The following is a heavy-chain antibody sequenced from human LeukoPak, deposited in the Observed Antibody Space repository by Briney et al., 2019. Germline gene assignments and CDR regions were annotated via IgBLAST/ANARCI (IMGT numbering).Heavy chain of an antibody. J-gene: IGHJ3*02. CDR2: IIPILGIA. CDR1: GGTFSSYA. D-gene: IGHD4-17*01. CDR3: ARNYGDYGDDAFDI. V-gene: IGHV1-69*04. Sequence: ASVKVSCKASGGTFSSYAISWVRQAPGQGLEWMGRIIPILGIANYAQKFQGRVTITADKSTSTAYMELSSLRSEDTAVYYCARNYGDYGDDAFDIWGQGTMVTVSS.